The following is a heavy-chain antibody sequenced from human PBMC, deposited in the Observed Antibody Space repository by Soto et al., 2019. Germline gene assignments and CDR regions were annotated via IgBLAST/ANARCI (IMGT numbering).Heavy chain of an antibody. CDR2: INHSGST. CDR1: GGSFSGYY. J-gene: IGHJ3*02. CDR3: ARVTYYYDSSGYTGRAAFDI. V-gene: IGHV4-34*01. Sequence: QVQLQQWGAGLLKPSETLSLTCAVYGGSFSGYYWSWIRQPPGKGLEWIGEINHSGSTNYNPSLKSRVTIEVDTSKNQFSLKLSSVTAADTAVYYCARVTYYYDSSGYTGRAAFDIWGQGTMVTVSS. D-gene: IGHD3-22*01.